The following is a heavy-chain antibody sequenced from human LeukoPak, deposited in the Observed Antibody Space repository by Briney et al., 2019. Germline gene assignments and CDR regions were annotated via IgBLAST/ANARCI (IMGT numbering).Heavy chain of an antibody. CDR3: ARVAGAGPDAFDI. CDR1: GYTFTRYY. CDR2: INPDSGGT. J-gene: IGHJ3*02. D-gene: IGHD4/OR15-4a*01. V-gene: IGHV1-2*02. Sequence: SVTVSCKASGYTFTRYYMHWVRQAPGQGLEWMVWINPDSGGTHYAQKSQGRVTMTRDTSINTASMELSRLKSDDTAVYYCARVAGAGPDAFDIWGQGTMVTVSS.